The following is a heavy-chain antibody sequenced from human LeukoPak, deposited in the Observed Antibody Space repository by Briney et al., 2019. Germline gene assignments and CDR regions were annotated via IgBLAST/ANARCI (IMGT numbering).Heavy chain of an antibody. CDR2: IWYDGSNK. D-gene: IGHD6-19*01. CDR3: ARDREWLETFDY. J-gene: IGHJ4*02. CDR1: GFTFSSSA. Sequence: GGSLRLSCAASGFTFSSSAMHWVRQAPGKGLEWVAVIWYDGSNKYYADSVKGRFTISRDNSKNTLYLQMNSLRAEDTAVYYCARDREWLETFDYWGQGTLVTVSS. V-gene: IGHV3-33*08.